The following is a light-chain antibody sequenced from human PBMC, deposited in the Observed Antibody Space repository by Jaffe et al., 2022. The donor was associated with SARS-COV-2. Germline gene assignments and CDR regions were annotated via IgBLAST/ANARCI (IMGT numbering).Light chain of an antibody. Sequence: EIVLTQSPGTVSLSPGESATLSCRASQSVSNSYLAWYQQKPGQSPRLLIYGASSRATGISDRFSGSGSGTDFTLTISRLEPEDFAVYYCQQYGSSWLTFGGGTKVEIK. CDR1: QSVSNSY. CDR3: QQYGSSWLT. V-gene: IGKV3-20*01. CDR2: GAS. J-gene: IGKJ4*01.